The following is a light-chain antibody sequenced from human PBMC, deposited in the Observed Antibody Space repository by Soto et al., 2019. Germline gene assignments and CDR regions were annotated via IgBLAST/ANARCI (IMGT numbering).Light chain of an antibody. V-gene: IGKV3-11*01. J-gene: IGKJ4*01. CDR3: QQHSNWLT. CDR2: DAS. CDR1: QSVSSY. Sequence: EIVLTQTHATLSLSPGARATLSCRPIQSVSSYLAWYQQKPGQAPRLLIYDASNRATGIPARFSGSGSGTDFTLTISSLEPEDFAVYYCQQHSNWLTFGGGTKVDIK.